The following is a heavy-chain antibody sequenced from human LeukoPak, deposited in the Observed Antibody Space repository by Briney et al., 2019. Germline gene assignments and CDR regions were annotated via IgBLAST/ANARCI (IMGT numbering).Heavy chain of an antibody. D-gene: IGHD2-2*01. Sequence: KTSETLSLTCAVSAYSISSGYYWAWIRQPPGQGLEWIGSIYHSGSTYYNPSLKSRVTISVDTSKNQFSLKLSSVTAADTAVYYCARDLSFYCSSTSCNFERSPVGYWFDPWGQGTLVTVSS. V-gene: IGHV4-38-2*02. J-gene: IGHJ5*02. CDR3: ARDLSFYCSSTSCNFERSPVGYWFDP. CDR2: IYHSGST. CDR1: AYSISSGYY.